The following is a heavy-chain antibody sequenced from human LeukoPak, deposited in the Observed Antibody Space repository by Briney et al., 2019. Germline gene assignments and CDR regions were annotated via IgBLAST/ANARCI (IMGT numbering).Heavy chain of an antibody. V-gene: IGHV3-74*01. J-gene: IGHJ4*02. CDR3: ARGSFYYDSSGYYSNFDY. D-gene: IGHD3-22*01. Sequence: GGSLRLSCAASGFTFSNYWMHWVRQAPGKGLVWVSRINSDGSTTTYADSVKGRFTISRDNAKNTLYLQMNSLRAEDTAVYYCARGSFYYDSSGYYSNFDYWGQGTLVTVSS. CDR2: INSDGSTT. CDR1: GFTFSNYW.